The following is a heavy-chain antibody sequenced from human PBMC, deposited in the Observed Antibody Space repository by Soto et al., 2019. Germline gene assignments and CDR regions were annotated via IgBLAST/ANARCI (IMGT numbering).Heavy chain of an antibody. D-gene: IGHD6-25*01. J-gene: IGHJ2*01. CDR3: AREGGAAPGARREWYLDL. CDR1: GYTLTDYY. CDR2: INPHTGDT. V-gene: IGHV1-2*02. Sequence: QVHLVQSGAEVKKPGASVTVSCKTSGYTLTDYYMHWVRQAPGQGLEWMAWINPHTGDTGIAERFQGRVTMTRDTPTNTAHMGLTSLTSDDTAIYYCAREGGAAPGARREWYLDLWGRGSLVTVSS.